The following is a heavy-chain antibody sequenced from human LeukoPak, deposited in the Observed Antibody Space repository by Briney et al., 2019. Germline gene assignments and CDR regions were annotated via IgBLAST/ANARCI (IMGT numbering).Heavy chain of an antibody. Sequence: SETLSLTCTVSSGSISSSSYYWGWIRQPPGKGLEWIGNIYYSGSTYYNLSLKSRVTISVDTSKNQFSLKLSSVTAADTAVYYCARDEEGDYYYGMDVWGQGTTVTVSS. CDR3: ARDEEGDYYYGMDV. V-gene: IGHV4-39*02. J-gene: IGHJ6*02. CDR2: IYYSGST. CDR1: SGSISSSSYY.